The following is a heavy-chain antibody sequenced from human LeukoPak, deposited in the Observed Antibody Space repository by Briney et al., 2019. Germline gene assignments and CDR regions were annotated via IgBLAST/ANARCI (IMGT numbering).Heavy chain of an antibody. V-gene: IGHV3-30*04. CDR3: ARHDFWSGFDS. CDR2: ISYDGSNK. D-gene: IGHD3-3*01. Sequence: GGSLRLSCAASGFTFSSYAMHWVRQAPGKGLEWVAVISYDGSNKYYADSVKGRFTISRDNSKNTLYLQMNSLRAEDTAVYYCARHDFWSGFDSWGQGTLVTVPS. J-gene: IGHJ5*01. CDR1: GFTFSSYA.